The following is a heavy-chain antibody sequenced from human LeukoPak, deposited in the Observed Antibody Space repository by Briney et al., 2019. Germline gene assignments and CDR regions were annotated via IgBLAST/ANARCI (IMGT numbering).Heavy chain of an antibody. V-gene: IGHV4-59*01. CDR3: ARLRGYSYGLESLINYYYGMDV. J-gene: IGHJ6*02. Sequence: PSETLSLTCTVSGGSISSYYWSWIRQPPGKGLEWIGYIYYSGSTNYNPSLKSRVTISVDTSKNQFSLKLSSVTAADTAVYYCARLRGYSYGLESLINYYYGMDVWGQGTTVTVSS. CDR1: GGSISSYY. CDR2: IYYSGST. D-gene: IGHD5-18*01.